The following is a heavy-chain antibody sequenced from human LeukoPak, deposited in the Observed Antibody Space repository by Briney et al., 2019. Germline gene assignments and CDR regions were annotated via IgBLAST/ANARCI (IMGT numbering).Heavy chain of an antibody. D-gene: IGHD1/OR15-1a*01. CDR3: ARGLITGTHGYYFDP. V-gene: IGHV1-69*06. J-gene: IGHJ5*02. Sequence: ASVKASCKASGGTFSSCAISWVRQAPGQGLEWRGGIIPIFGTANYEQKFQGRVTITADKSTSTAYMELSSLRSDDTAVYYCARGLITGTHGYYFDPWGQGTLVTVSS. CDR1: GGTFSSCA. CDR2: IIPIFGTA.